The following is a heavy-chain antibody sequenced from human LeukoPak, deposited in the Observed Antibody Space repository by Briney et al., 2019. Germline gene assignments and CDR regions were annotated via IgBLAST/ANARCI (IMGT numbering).Heavy chain of an antibody. D-gene: IGHD3-22*01. Sequence: ASVKVSCKVSGYTLTELSMHWVRQAPGKGLEWMGGFDPEDGETIYAQKFQGRVTMTEDTSTDTAYMELSSLRSGDTAVYYCARGGDSSGYYYRYYFDYWGQGTLVTVSS. J-gene: IGHJ4*02. CDR1: GYTLTELS. CDR2: FDPEDGET. CDR3: ARGGDSSGYYYRYYFDY. V-gene: IGHV1-24*01.